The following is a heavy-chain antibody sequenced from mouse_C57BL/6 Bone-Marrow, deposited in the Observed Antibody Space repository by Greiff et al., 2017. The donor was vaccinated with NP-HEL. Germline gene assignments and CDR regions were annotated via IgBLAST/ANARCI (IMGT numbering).Heavy chain of an antibody. CDR3: ARAGYSNFPYAMDY. Sequence: EVKLVESGGGLVKPGGSLKLSCAASGFTFSSYAMSWVRQTPEKRLEWVATISDGGSYTYYPDNVKGRFTISRDNAKNNLYLQMSHLKSEDTAMYYCARAGYSNFPYAMDYWGQGTSVTVSS. CDR1: GFTFSSYA. V-gene: IGHV5-4*03. CDR2: ISDGGSYT. D-gene: IGHD2-5*01. J-gene: IGHJ4*01.